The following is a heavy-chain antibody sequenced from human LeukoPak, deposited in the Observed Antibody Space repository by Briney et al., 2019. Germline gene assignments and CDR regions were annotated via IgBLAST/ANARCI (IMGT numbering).Heavy chain of an antibody. V-gene: IGHV3-23*01. CDR3: AKGPITMVRGVINSPTYYFDY. Sequence: PGGSLRLSCAASGFTFGSYAMSWVRQAPGKGLEWVTAISGSGGSTYYADSVKGRFTISRDNSKNTLYLQMNSLRAEDTAVYYCAKGPITMVRGVINSPTYYFDYWGQGTLVTVSS. J-gene: IGHJ4*02. D-gene: IGHD3-10*01. CDR1: GFTFGSYA. CDR2: ISGSGGST.